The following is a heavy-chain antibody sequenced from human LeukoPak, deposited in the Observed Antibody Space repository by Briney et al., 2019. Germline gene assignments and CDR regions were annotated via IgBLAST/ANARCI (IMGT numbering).Heavy chain of an antibody. D-gene: IGHD2-15*01. V-gene: IGHV3-53*01. CDR1: GFTVSSDY. CDR2: IYTDGRT. CDR3: ARGTPTVSAGHY. J-gene: IGHJ4*02. Sequence: PGGSLRLSCAASGFTVSSDYMSWVRQAPGKGLEWVSVIYTDGRTFFADFVKGRLTISRDPSKNMLYLQMNSLRVEDTAVYYCARGTPTVSAGHYWGQGTLVTVSS.